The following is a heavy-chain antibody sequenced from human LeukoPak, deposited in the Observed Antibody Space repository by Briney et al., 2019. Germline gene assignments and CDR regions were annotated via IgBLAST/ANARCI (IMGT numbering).Heavy chain of an antibody. V-gene: IGHV3-21*01. D-gene: IGHD2-2*01. CDR1: GFTFSSYW. CDR2: ISSSSDYI. J-gene: IGHJ4*02. CDR3: ARALPAAMESLDY. Sequence: GGSLRLSCAASGFTFSSYWMNWVRQAPGKGLEWVSSISSSSDYIYYADSVKGRFTISRDNAKNSLYLQMNSLRAEDTAVYYCARALPAAMESLDYWGQGTLVTVSS.